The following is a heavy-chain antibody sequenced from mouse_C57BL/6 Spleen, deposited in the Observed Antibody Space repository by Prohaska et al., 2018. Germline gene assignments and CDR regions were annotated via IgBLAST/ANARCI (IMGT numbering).Heavy chain of an antibody. CDR1: GFTFSSYA. CDR3: ARDGSTLDY. D-gene: IGHD1-1*01. Sequence: EVQLVESGGCLVKPGGSLKLYCAASGFTFSSYAMSWVSQTPEKLLEWVETIIDVSSYTYYPNNVKGLFTISRDNAKNNLYLQMSHLKSEDTAMYYCARDGSTLDYWGQGTTLTVSS. CDR2: IIDVSSYT. V-gene: IGHV5-4*01. J-gene: IGHJ2*01.